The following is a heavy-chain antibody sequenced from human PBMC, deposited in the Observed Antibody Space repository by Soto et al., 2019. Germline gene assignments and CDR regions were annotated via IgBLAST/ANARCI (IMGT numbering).Heavy chain of an antibody. CDR2: IYYSGST. CDR1: GGSISSGDYY. CDR3: ARDGRLPYYYYGMDV. D-gene: IGHD3-16*01. J-gene: IGHJ6*02. Sequence: SETLSLTCTVSGGSISSGDYYWSWLRQPPGKGLEWIGYIYYSGSTYYNPSLKSRVTISVDTSKNQFSLKLSSVTAADTAVYYCARDGRLPYYYYGMDVWGQGTTVTVS. V-gene: IGHV4-30-4*01.